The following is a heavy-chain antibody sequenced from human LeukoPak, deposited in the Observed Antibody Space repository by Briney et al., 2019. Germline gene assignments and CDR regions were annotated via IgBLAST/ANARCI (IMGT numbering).Heavy chain of an antibody. J-gene: IGHJ5*02. Sequence: KPSETLSLTCTVSGGSISSYYWSWIRQPPGMGLEWIGYIYYSGSTNYNPSLKSRVTISVDTSKNQFSLKLSSVTAADTAVYYCARDVGNFNWFDPWGQGTLVTVSS. D-gene: IGHD4-23*01. CDR2: IYYSGST. CDR1: GGSISSYY. V-gene: IGHV4-59*01. CDR3: ARDVGNFNWFDP.